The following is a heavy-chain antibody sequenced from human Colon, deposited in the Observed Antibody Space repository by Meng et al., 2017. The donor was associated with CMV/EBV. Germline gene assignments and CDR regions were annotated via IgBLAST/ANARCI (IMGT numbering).Heavy chain of an antibody. Sequence: QGRLVQSGPEVKEPWASVKVSCKGSGYTFTSTGIAWMRQAPGQGLEWMGWISAYNGNTDYAQKFQGRVTMTTDASTSTAYMELGSLTSDDSAMYYCARDPLRWGAGDYHYYGMDVWGQGTMVTVSS. J-gene: IGHJ6*02. CDR1: GYTFTSTG. CDR2: ISAYNGNT. D-gene: IGHD3-16*01. CDR3: ARDPLRWGAGDYHYYGMDV. V-gene: IGHV1-18*01.